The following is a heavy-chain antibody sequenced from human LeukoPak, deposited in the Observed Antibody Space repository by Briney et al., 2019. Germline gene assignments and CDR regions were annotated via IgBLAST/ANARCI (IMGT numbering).Heavy chain of an antibody. CDR1: GFTFSSYA. Sequence: GGSLRLSCAASGFTFSSYAMHWVRQAPGKGLEYVSAISSNGGSTYYANPVKGRFTISRDNSKNTLYLQMGSLRAEDMAVYYCARAGVEMATILGYWGQGTLVTVSS. J-gene: IGHJ4*02. V-gene: IGHV3-64*01. CDR2: ISSNGGST. CDR3: ARAGVEMATILGY. D-gene: IGHD5-24*01.